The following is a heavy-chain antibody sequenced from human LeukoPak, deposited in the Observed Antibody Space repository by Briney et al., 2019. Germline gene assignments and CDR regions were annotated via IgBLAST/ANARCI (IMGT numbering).Heavy chain of an antibody. CDR2: IKSKTDGGTT. D-gene: IGHD3-9*01. CDR3: SLDYDILTGYVFDY. V-gene: IGHV3-15*01. CDR1: GFTFSNAW. Sequence: GGSLRLSCAASGFTFSNAWMSWVRQAPGKGLEWVGRIKSKTDGGTTDYAAPVKGRFTISRDDSKNTLYLQMNSLKTEDTAVYYCSLDYDILTGYVFDYWGQGTLVTVSS. J-gene: IGHJ4*02.